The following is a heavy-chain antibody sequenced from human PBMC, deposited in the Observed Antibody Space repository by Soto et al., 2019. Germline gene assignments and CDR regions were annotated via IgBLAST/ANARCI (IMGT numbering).Heavy chain of an antibody. CDR2: ISWNSGSI. CDR3: AKDINLGGYCSGGSCYSVAFDI. Sequence: PGGSLRLCCAASGFTFNDYAMHWVRQAPGKGLEWVSGISWNSGSIGYADSVKGRFTISRDNAKNSLYLQMNSLRAEDTALYYCAKDINLGGYCSGGSCYSVAFDIWGQGTMVTVSS. J-gene: IGHJ3*02. V-gene: IGHV3-9*01. CDR1: GFTFNDYA. D-gene: IGHD2-15*01.